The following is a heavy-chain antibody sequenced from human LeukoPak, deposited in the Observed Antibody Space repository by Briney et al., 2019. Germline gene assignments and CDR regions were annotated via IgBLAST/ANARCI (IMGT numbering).Heavy chain of an antibody. Sequence: SETLSLTCTVSGGSISSGGYYWSWNRQHPGKGLEWIGYIYYSGSTYDNPSLKSRVTIAVDTSKNQFSLKLSSVTAADTAVYYCARDKETDYGDYNWFDPWGQGTLVTVSS. CDR3: ARDKETDYGDYNWFDP. D-gene: IGHD4-17*01. CDR1: GGSISSGGYY. V-gene: IGHV4-31*03. CDR2: IYYSGST. J-gene: IGHJ5*02.